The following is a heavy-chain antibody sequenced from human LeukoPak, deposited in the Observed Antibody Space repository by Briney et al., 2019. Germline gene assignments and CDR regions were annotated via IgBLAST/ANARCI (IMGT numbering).Heavy chain of an antibody. CDR1: GFTFSSYW. CDR3: ARGGLRIPQIY. Sequence: GGSLRLSCAASGFTFSSYWMHWVRQAPGKGLVWVSRINSDGSSTSYADSVKGRFTISRDNAKNTLYLQMNSLRAEDTAVYYCARGGLRIPQIYWGQGTLVTVSS. V-gene: IGHV3-74*01. J-gene: IGHJ4*02. D-gene: IGHD2-2*02. CDR2: INSDGSST.